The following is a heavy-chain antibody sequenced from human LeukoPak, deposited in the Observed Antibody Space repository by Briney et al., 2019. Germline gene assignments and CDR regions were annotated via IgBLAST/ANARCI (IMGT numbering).Heavy chain of an antibody. CDR1: GDSISSGDYY. CDR2: ISSSGST. CDR3: AREREDSLYSGSYYWFAFDI. V-gene: IGHV4-61*02. D-gene: IGHD1-26*01. J-gene: IGHJ3*02. Sequence: PSETLSLTCTVSGDSISSGDYYWSWIRQPAGKGLEWIGRISSSGSTNYNPSLKSRVTISVDTSKNQFSLKLSSVTAADTAVYYCAREREDSLYSGSYYWFAFDIWGQGTMVTVSS.